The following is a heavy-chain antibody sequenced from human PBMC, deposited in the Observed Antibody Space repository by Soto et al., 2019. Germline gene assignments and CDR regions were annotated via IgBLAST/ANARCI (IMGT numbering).Heavy chain of an antibody. J-gene: IGHJ6*02. CDR3: ARDYPLADNHGMDV. CDR1: GYTLLSYS. V-gene: IGHV1-18*04. Sequence: QAQLVQSGSEVKRSGASVKVSCKASGYTLLSYSITWVRQAPGQGLEWIGWIDSYTGNTNSEQKFQGRVTMTTDSPTSTAYMELRGLRSDDSAIYYCARDYPLADNHGMDVWGQGTTVIVS. CDR2: IDSYTGNT.